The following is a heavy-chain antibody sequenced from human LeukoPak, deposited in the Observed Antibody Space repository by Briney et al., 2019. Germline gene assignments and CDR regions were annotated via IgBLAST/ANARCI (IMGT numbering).Heavy chain of an antibody. CDR1: GFTFSSYS. CDR2: ISSSSSTI. Sequence: GGSLRLSCAASGFTFSSYSMNWVRQAPGKGLEWVSYISSSSSTIYYADSVKGRFTISRDNAKNSLYLQMNSLRAEDTAVYYCAKGPLIEVAGTTWDYWGQGTLVTVSS. V-gene: IGHV3-48*01. J-gene: IGHJ4*02. CDR3: AKGPLIEVAGTTWDY. D-gene: IGHD6-19*01.